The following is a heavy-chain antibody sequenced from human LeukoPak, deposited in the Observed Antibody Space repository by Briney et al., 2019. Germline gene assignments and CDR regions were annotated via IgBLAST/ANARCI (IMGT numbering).Heavy chain of an antibody. D-gene: IGHD4-17*01. CDR3: ASPPSAVTTIGDYYYGMDV. J-gene: IGHJ6*02. V-gene: IGHV7-4-1*02. CDR1: GYTFTSYA. CDR2: INTNTGNP. Sequence: GASVKVSCKASGYTFTSYAMNWVRQAPGQGLEWMGWINTNTGNPTYAQGFTGRFVFSLDTSVSTAYLQISSLKAEDTAVYYCASPPSAVTTIGDYYYGMDVWGQGTTVTVSS.